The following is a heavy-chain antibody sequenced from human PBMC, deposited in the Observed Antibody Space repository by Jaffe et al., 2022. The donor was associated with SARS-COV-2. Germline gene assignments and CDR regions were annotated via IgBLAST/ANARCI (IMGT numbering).Heavy chain of an antibody. CDR1: GFTFSSYA. CDR3: AKDQKAVALKIHYYGMDV. CDR2: ISGSGGST. Sequence: EVQLLESGGGLVQPGGSLRLSCAASGFTFSSYAMSWVRQAPGKGLEWVSAISGSGGSTYYADSVKGRFTISRDNSKNTLYLQMNSLRAEDTAVYYCAKDQKAVALKIHYYGMDVWGQGTTVTVSS. J-gene: IGHJ6*02. V-gene: IGHV3-23*01. D-gene: IGHD6-19*01.